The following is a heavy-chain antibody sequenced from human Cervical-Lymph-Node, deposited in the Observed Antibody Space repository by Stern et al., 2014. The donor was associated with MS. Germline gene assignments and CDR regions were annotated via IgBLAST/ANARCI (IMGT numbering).Heavy chain of an antibody. CDR1: GGIISNYG. D-gene: IGHD4-17*01. V-gene: IGHV1-69*01. Sequence: VHLVESGAEVKKPGSSVKVSCKASGGIISNYGISWVRQAPGQGLEWMVGIIPMFGTANYAQTFQGRVTITADDTTTTQHMELSSLTSEDTAVYYCARDGDSSMLGLDVWGQGTTVTVSS. CDR2: IIPMFGTA. J-gene: IGHJ6*02. CDR3: ARDGDSSMLGLDV.